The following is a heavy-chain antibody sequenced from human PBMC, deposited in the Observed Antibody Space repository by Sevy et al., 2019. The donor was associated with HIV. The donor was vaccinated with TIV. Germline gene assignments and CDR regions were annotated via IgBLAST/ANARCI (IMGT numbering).Heavy chain of an antibody. J-gene: IGHJ3*02. Sequence: GGSLILSCAASGFTFSSYWMHWVRQAPGKGLVWVSRINSDGSSTSYADSVKGRFTISRDNAKNTLYLQMNSLRAEDTAVYYCARDRSIAAAGTLDAFDIWGQGTMVTVSS. CDR3: ARDRSIAAAGTLDAFDI. CDR1: GFTFSSYW. V-gene: IGHV3-74*01. CDR2: INSDGSST. D-gene: IGHD6-13*01.